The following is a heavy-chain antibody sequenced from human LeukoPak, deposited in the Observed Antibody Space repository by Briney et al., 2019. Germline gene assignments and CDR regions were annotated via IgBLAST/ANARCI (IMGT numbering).Heavy chain of an antibody. Sequence: PGGSLRLSCAASGFIFSNYAMRWVRQAPGKRLEWVAVIWYDGTNKYYADSVKGRFTISRDNSKNTLYLQMNSLRAEDTAIYYCSKGERYGDYALGYWGQGTLVTVSS. V-gene: IGHV3-33*06. CDR2: IWYDGTNK. J-gene: IGHJ4*02. CDR1: GFIFSNYA. D-gene: IGHD4-17*01. CDR3: SKGERYGDYALGY.